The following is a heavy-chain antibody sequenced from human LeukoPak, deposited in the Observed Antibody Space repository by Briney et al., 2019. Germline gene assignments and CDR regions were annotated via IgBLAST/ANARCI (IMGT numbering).Heavy chain of an antibody. CDR2: FDPEDGET. D-gene: IGHD6-19*01. CDR1: GYTFTGYY. CDR3: ATAGPAVAGAYYFAY. Sequence: ASVKDSCKASGYTFTGYYMHWVRQAPGKGLEWMGGFDPEDGETIYAQKFQGRVTMTEDPSTDTAYMELSSLRSEDTAVYYCATAGPAVAGAYYFAYWGQGTLVTVSS. J-gene: IGHJ4*02. V-gene: IGHV1-24*01.